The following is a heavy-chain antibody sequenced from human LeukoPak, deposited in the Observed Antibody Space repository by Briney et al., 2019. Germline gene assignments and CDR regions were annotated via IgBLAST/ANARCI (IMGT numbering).Heavy chain of an antibody. CDR1: GFTFGDYA. CDR3: TTDGVYSSSFGPYYYYYMDV. D-gene: IGHD6-6*01. V-gene: IGHV3-49*04. Sequence: GGSLRLSCTASGFTFGDYAMSWVRQAPGKGLEWVGFIRSKADGGTTDYAAPVKGRFTTSRDDSKNTLYLQMNSLKTEDTAVYYCTTDGVYSSSFGPYYYYYMDVWGKGTTVTVSS. J-gene: IGHJ6*03. CDR2: IRSKADGGTT.